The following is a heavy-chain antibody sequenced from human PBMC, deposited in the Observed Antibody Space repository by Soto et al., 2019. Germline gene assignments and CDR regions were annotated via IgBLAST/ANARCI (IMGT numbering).Heavy chain of an antibody. CDR1: GFTLSDHY. V-gene: IGHV3-72*01. D-gene: IGHD3-9*01. CDR2: SRDKAQGYST. Sequence: GSLRLSCAGSGFTLSDHYIDWVRQAPGKGLEWVGRSRDKAQGYSTAYAASVKGRFTTSRDESKNSVYLQMNSLKASDTAMYYCATHFDWAGYDDYWGQGTLVTVSS. CDR3: ATHFDWAGYDDY. J-gene: IGHJ4*02.